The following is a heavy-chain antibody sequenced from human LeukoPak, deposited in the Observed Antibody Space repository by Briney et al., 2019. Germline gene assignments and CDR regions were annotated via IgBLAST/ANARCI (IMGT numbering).Heavy chain of an antibody. Sequence: GGSLRLSCAASAFTFTTYSINWVRQAPGKGLEWLSYISSSSNTIYYADSVKGRFTISRDNAKNSLYLQMNSLRAEDTAVYYCARLIPYYYDSSTYSPGDYWGQGTLVTVSS. CDR2: ISSSSNTI. V-gene: IGHV3-48*01. CDR3: ARLIPYYYDSSTYSPGDY. J-gene: IGHJ4*02. D-gene: IGHD3-22*01. CDR1: AFTFTTYS.